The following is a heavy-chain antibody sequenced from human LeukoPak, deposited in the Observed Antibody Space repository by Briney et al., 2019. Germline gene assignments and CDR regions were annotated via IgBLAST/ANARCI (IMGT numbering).Heavy chain of an antibody. V-gene: IGHV1-3*01. CDR3: ARGVANSSGWSHYWYVDL. CDR2: INAGNGNT. Sequence: ASVKVSCKASGYTFTSYAMHWVRQAPGQRLEWMGWINAGNGNTKYSQKFQGRVTITRDTSASTAYMELSSLRSEDTAVYYCARGVANSSGWSHYWYVDLWGRGTLVTVSS. J-gene: IGHJ2*01. D-gene: IGHD6-19*01. CDR1: GYTFTSYA.